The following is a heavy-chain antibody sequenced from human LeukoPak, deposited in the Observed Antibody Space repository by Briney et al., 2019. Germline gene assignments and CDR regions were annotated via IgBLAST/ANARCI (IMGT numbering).Heavy chain of an antibody. V-gene: IGHV3-30-3*01. J-gene: IGHJ4*02. CDR1: GFTLSSYA. Sequence: GGSLRLSCAASGFTLSSYAMHWVRQAPGKGLEWVAVISHDGSNRYYADSVKGRFTISRDNSKSTLYLQMNSLRVEDTGVYYCASSRTLYDNLNFWGQGTLVTVSS. D-gene: IGHD2/OR15-2a*01. CDR2: ISHDGSNR. CDR3: ASSRTLYDNLNF.